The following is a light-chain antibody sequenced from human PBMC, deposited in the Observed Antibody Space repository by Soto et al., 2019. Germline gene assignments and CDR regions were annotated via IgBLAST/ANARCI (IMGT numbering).Light chain of an antibody. J-gene: IGKJ1*01. Sequence: DIVMTQSPDSLAVSLGERATINCKSSQSVLYSPNNKNYLAWYQQKPGQPPKLLISWASTRESGVPDRFSGSGSGTDFALTISSLQAEDVAIYYCQQYYSTPWTFGQGTKVEIK. CDR1: QSVLYSPNNKNY. CDR2: WAS. CDR3: QQYYSTPWT. V-gene: IGKV4-1*01.